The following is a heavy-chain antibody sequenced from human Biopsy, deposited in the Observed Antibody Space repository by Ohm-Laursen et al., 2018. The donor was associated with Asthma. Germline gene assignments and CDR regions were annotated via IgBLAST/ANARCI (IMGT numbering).Heavy chain of an antibody. CDR3: ARASVAASSNWFDP. CDR1: GGPINIGDYY. Sequence: TLSLTCTVSGGPINIGDYYWSWIRQPPGKGLEWFGFIHYSGSTSYNPSLKGGVTISVDTSKNQFSLKLSSVTAADTAVYYCARASVAASSNWFDPWGQGTLVTVSS. D-gene: IGHD6-19*01. CDR2: IHYSGST. J-gene: IGHJ5*02. V-gene: IGHV4-30-4*08.